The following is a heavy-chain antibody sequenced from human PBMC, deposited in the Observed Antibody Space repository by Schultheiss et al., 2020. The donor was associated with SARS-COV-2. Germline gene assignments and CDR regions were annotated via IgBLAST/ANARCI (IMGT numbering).Heavy chain of an antibody. CDR2: ISSSTGYI. CDR1: GFTFSSYS. V-gene: IGHV3-21*01. Sequence: GGSLRLSCAASGFTFSSYSMIWVRQAPGKGLEWVSSISSSTGYIFYADSVKGRFTITRDNSKNTLYLQMNSLRAEDTAVYYCARVTASGYSSSWPDYWGQGTLVTVSS. D-gene: IGHD6-13*01. CDR3: ARVTASGYSSSWPDY. J-gene: IGHJ4*02.